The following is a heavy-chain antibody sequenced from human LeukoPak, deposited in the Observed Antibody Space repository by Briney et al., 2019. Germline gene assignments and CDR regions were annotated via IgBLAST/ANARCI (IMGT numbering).Heavy chain of an antibody. Sequence: GGPLQISGKGPGSPFTSYWIGGARQLPGKGLEWMGIVFPGDSDTRYRPSFPGQVTITADKSISTAYLQWSSLKASDTAMYYCARRDSSGWFAFDYGAQGTLVTVSS. D-gene: IGHD6-19*01. V-gene: IGHV5-51*01. CDR2: VFPGDSDT. CDR1: GSPFTSYW. CDR3: ARRDSSGWFAFDY. J-gene: IGHJ4*02.